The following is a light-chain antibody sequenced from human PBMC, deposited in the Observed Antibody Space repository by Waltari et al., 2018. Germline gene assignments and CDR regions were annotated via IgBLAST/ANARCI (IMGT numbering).Light chain of an antibody. V-gene: IGLV1-40*01. CDR2: GSS. Sequence: QSVLTQPPSVSGAPGQRVTISCPVRGSNLRAGSAVPWYQQLPRAAPKLLIYGSSTRPLGVPDRFFGSTSGTSASLAITGLQAEDEADYYCQSYVTSLSVVFGGGTKLTVL. CDR3: QSYVTSLSVV. J-gene: IGLJ3*02. CDR1: GSNLRAGSA.